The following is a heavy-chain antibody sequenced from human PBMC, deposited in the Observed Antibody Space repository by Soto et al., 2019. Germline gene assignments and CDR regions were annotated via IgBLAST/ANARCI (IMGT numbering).Heavy chain of an antibody. J-gene: IGHJ5*02. CDR2: MNPKSGQT. D-gene: IGHD5-18*01. V-gene: IGHV1-8*01. CDR3: ARDIGPALDWFGP. CDR1: GYSFSSYD. Sequence: SVKGSCKAAGYSFSSYDINWVRQASVQGLEWMGWMNPKSGQTGYSPRFQGRVTMTGNTSINTAYIELSSLRSEDTAVYYCARDIGPALDWFGPWGQGTLVTVSS.